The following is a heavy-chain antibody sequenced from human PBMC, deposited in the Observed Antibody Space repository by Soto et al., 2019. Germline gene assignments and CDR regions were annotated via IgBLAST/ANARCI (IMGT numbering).Heavy chain of an antibody. D-gene: IGHD2-2*01. V-gene: IGHV1-69*01. Sequence: QVQLVQSGAEVKKPGSSVKVSCKAPGGTFSRYAIIWVLQAPGQGLEWMGGIIPIFGTANYAQKFQGRVTITADESTSTGYMELSSLRSEDTAVYSCARSQGGSTSLDIYYYYYYGMDVWGQGTTVTVSS. CDR1: GGTFSRYA. CDR3: ARSQGGSTSLDIYYYYYYGMDV. CDR2: IIPIFGTA. J-gene: IGHJ6*02.